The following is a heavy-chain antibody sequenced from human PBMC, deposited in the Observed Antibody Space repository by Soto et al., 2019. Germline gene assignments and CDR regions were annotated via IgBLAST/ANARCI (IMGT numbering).Heavy chain of an antibody. V-gene: IGHV3-30*18. CDR2: MSSDGASK. D-gene: IGHD6-6*01. CDR3: AKVGTSSLRDWFDP. Sequence: QVQLVESGGGVVQPGRSLRLSCAASGFTFTSYAMHWVRQTPGKGLEWVAVMSSDGASKYYADSVKGRFTISRDNSKYTLYLQMNSLRGDDSAVYYCAKVGTSSLRDWFDPWGQGTLVTVSS. J-gene: IGHJ5*02. CDR1: GFTFTSYA.